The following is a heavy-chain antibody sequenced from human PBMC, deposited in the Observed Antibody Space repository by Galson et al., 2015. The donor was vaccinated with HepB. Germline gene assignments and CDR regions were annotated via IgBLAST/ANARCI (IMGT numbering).Heavy chain of an antibody. J-gene: IGHJ4*02. CDR1: GYTFTGYY. CDR2: INPNSGGT. Sequence: SVKVSCKASGYTFTGYYMHWVRQAPGQGLEWMGRINPNSGGTNYAQKFQGRVTMTRDTSFSTAYMELSRLTSDDTAVFYCARDGYFAFWSGYYGNFDYWGQGTLVTVSS. V-gene: IGHV1-2*06. D-gene: IGHD3-3*01. CDR3: ARDGYFAFWSGYYGNFDY.